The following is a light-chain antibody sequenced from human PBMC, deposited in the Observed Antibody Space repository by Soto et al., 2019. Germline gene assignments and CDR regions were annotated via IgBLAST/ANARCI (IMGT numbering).Light chain of an antibody. CDR1: QSITSW. V-gene: IGKV1-5*01. Sequence: DIQITRSPSTLSASVGDRVTITCRASQSITSWLAWYQQKPGKAPNLLIYDASSLQSGVPSRFSGSGSGTEFTLTISSLQPDDSATYYCQQYNSHDDIAFGRGTKVDIK. CDR3: QQYNSHDDIA. CDR2: DAS. J-gene: IGKJ4*01.